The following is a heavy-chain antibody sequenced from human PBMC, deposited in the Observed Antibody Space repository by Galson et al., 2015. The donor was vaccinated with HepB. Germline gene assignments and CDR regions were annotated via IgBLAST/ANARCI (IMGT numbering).Heavy chain of an antibody. J-gene: IGHJ3*02. D-gene: IGHD3-22*01. CDR3: ARRGSSGFYPLDAFDI. V-gene: IGHV3-33*08. CDR1: GFTFSSYG. CDR2: IWYDGSNK. Sequence: SLRLSCAASGFTFSSYGMHWVRRAPGKGLEWVAVIWYDGSNKYYADSVKGRFTISRDNSKNTLYLQMNSLRAEDTAVYYCARRGSSGFYPLDAFDIWGQGTMVTVSS.